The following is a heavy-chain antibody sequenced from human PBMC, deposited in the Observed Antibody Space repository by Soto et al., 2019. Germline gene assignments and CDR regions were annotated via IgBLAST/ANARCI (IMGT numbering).Heavy chain of an antibody. Sequence: PGESLKISCAASGFTFSSYGMHWVRQAPGKGLEWVAVIWYDGSNKYYADSVKGRFTISRDNSKNTLYLQMNSLRAEDAAVYYCARDAARYCTNGVCYAGMDVWGQGTTVTVSS. D-gene: IGHD2-8*01. CDR2: IWYDGSNK. CDR1: GFTFSSYG. CDR3: ARDAARYCTNGVCYAGMDV. V-gene: IGHV3-33*01. J-gene: IGHJ6*02.